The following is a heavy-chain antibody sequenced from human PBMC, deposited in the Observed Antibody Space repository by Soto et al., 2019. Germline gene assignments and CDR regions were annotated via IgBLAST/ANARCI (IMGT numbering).Heavy chain of an antibody. Sequence: QVQLQESGPGLVKPSETLSLTCTVSGDSVTSVSDYWSWIRQPPGKGLEWIGYIYYSGSADYNPSLGSRVTIPIDTSKNLFSLKLTSVPAADTAVYYCARGVGFGYYYYHMDLWGQGTTVTVSS. J-gene: IGHJ6*02. CDR3: ARGVGFGYYYYHMDL. CDR1: GDSVTSVSDY. V-gene: IGHV4-61*01. CDR2: IYYSGSA. D-gene: IGHD3-10*01.